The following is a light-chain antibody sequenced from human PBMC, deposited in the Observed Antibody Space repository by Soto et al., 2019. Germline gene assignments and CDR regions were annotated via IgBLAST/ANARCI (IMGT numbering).Light chain of an antibody. Sequence: QSALTQPASVSGSPGQSITISCTGTSSDVGGYDFVSWYQQHPGKAPKFIIYEVSNRPSGVSYRFSGSKSGNTAFLTISGLQAEDEADYYCSSYTRSSSLVFGGGTKLTVL. J-gene: IGLJ2*01. CDR1: SSDVGGYDF. V-gene: IGLV2-14*01. CDR3: SSYTRSSSLV. CDR2: EVS.